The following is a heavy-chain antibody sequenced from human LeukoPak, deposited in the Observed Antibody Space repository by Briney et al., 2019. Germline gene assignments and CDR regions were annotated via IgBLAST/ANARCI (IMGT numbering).Heavy chain of an antibody. D-gene: IGHD3-3*01. CDR2: IYYSGST. CDR1: GGSISSSIYY. Sequence: SETLSLTCTVSGGSISSSIYYWGWIRQPPGKGLEWIGSIYYSGSTYYNPSLKSRVTISVDTSKNQFSLKLSSVTAADTAVYYCARQGSQYYDFWSGYYSYYYYMDVWGKGTTVTVSS. CDR3: ARQGSQYYDFWSGYYSYYYYMDV. V-gene: IGHV4-39*01. J-gene: IGHJ6*03.